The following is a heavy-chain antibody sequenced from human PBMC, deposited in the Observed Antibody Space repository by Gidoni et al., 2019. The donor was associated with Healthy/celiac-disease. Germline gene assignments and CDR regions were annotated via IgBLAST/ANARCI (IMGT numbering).Heavy chain of an antibody. J-gene: IGHJ3*02. V-gene: IGHV4-34*01. CDR2: INHSGST. CDR3: ARAELRFHAFDI. D-gene: IGHD3-10*01. CDR1: GGSFSGYY. Sequence: VQLQQWGAGLLKPSETLSLTCAVYGGSFSGYYWSWIRQPPGKGLEWIGEINHSGSTNYNPSLKSRVTISVDTSKNQFSLKLSSVTAADTAVYYCARAELRFHAFDIWGQGTMVTVSS.